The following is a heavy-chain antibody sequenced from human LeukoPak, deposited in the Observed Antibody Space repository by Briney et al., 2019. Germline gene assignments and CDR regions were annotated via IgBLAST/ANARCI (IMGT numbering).Heavy chain of an antibody. CDR2: IKQDGSDK. D-gene: IGHD6-13*01. CDR3: ASGQKLGF. Sequence: GGPLRLSCVASGFTFSSYWMSWVRQAPGKGLEWVANIKQDGSDKYYVDSVKGRFTISRDNAKNSLYLQMNSLRAEDTAAYYCASGQKLGFWGQGTLVTVSS. CDR1: GFTFSSYW. J-gene: IGHJ4*02. V-gene: IGHV3-7*01.